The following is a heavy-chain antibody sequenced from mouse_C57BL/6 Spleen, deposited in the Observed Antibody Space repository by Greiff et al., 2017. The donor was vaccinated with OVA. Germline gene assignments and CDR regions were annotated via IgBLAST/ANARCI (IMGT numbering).Heavy chain of an antibody. CDR1: GYAFSSYW. CDR3: ARTLSLGAMDY. D-gene: IGHD3-2*02. Sequence: VQLQQSGAELVKPGASVKISCKASGYAFSSYWMNWVKQRPGKGLEWIGQIYPGDGDTNYNGKFKGKATLTADKSSSTAYMQLSSLTSEDSAVYFCARTLSLGAMDYWGQGTSVTVSS. J-gene: IGHJ4*01. V-gene: IGHV1-80*01. CDR2: IYPGDGDT.